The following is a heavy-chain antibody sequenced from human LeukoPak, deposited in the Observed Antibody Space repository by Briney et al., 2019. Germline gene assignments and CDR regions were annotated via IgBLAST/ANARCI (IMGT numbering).Heavy chain of an antibody. CDR1: GGSISSGSYY. J-gene: IGHJ4*02. CDR2: IYTSGST. CDR3: ARVTYGATDY. D-gene: IGHD1-26*01. Sequence: SETLSLTCTVSGGSISSGSYYWSWIRQPAGKGLEWIGRIYTSGSTNYNPSLKSRVTMSVDTSKNQFSLKLSSVTAADTAVYYCARVTYGATDYWGQGTLVTVSS. V-gene: IGHV4-61*02.